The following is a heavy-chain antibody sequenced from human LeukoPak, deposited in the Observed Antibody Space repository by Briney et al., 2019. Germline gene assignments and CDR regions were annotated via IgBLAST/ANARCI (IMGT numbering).Heavy chain of an antibody. CDR3: ARDPATVTGTTEGPDY. J-gene: IGHJ4*02. V-gene: IGHV3-33*01. D-gene: IGHD1-20*01. CDR1: GFTFSTYN. CDR2: IWSDGSYK. Sequence: GRSLRLSCAASGFTFSTYNMHWVRQAPGKGLEWVALIWSDGSYKYYADSVTGRFTISRDNSKNTLYLQMNSLRAEDTAVYYCARDPATVTGTTEGPDYWGQGTLVTVSS.